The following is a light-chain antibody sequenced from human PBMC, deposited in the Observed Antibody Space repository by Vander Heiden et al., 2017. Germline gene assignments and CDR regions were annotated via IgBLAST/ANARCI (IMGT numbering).Light chain of an antibody. CDR1: SSDVGSSNL. Sequence: QSALTQPASVSGSPGQSNTIPCTGTSSDVGSSNLVSWYQQHPGNAPNLMIYEFIKRPSGVSHRFSGSKSGNTASLTISGLQAEDEADYYCCSYERTSIFWVFGGGTKLTVL. CDR3: CSYERTSIFWV. CDR2: EFI. V-gene: IGLV2-23*02. J-gene: IGLJ3*02.